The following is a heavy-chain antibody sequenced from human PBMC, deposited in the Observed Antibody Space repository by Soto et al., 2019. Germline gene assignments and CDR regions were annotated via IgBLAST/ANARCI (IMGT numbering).Heavy chain of an antibody. CDR1: GGIFTNNA. CDR3: ATGGHNDGYNFYHGMDV. Sequence: QVQVVQSGAEVKKPGSSVKVSCKVSGGIFTNNAISWVRQAPGQGLEWLGGVIPLFDTAYYAQIFRGRLKISADVATTTACMELSGLTSADTAVYFCATGGHNDGYNFYHGMDVWGQGTTVTVS. CDR2: VIPLFDTA. D-gene: IGHD5-18*01. V-gene: IGHV1-69*01. J-gene: IGHJ6*02.